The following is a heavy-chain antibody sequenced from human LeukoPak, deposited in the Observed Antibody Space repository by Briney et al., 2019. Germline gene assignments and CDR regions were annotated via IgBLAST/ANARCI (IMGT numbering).Heavy chain of an antibody. CDR1: GGSISSSSYY. Sequence: SETLSLTCTVSGGSISSSSYYWGWIRQPPGKGLEWIGSIYYSGSTYYNPSLKSRVTISVDTSKNQFSLKLSSVTAADTAVYYCARDREEYGYCSGGSCYPFDYWGQGTLVTVSS. CDR2: IYYSGST. CDR3: ARDREEYGYCSGGSCYPFDY. J-gene: IGHJ4*02. V-gene: IGHV4-39*07. D-gene: IGHD2-15*01.